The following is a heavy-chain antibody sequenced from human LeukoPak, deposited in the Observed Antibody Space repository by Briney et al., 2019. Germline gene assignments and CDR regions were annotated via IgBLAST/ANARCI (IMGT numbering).Heavy chain of an antibody. Sequence: SVKVSCTASGGTFSSYAISWVRQAPGQGLEWMGGIIPIFGTANYAQKFQGRVTITADESTSTAYMELSSLRSEDTAVYYCARVCTIFGVVRSYYMDVWGKGTTVTVSS. J-gene: IGHJ6*03. CDR1: GGTFSSYA. CDR3: ARVCTIFGVVRSYYMDV. CDR2: IIPIFGTA. D-gene: IGHD3-3*01. V-gene: IGHV1-69*01.